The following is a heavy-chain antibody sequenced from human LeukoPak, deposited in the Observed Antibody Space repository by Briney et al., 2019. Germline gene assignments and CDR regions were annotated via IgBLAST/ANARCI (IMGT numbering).Heavy chain of an antibody. CDR2: ISYDGSNK. V-gene: IGHV3-30*18. D-gene: IGHD6-19*01. Sequence: GGSLRLSCAASGFTFSSYGMHWVRQAPGKGLEWVAVISYDGSNKYYADSVKGRFTISRDNSKNTLYLQMNSLRAEDTAVYYCAKPPPPRIAVAGTRPFDYWGQGTLVTVSS. CDR3: AKPPPPRIAVAGTRPFDY. CDR1: GFTFSSYG. J-gene: IGHJ4*02.